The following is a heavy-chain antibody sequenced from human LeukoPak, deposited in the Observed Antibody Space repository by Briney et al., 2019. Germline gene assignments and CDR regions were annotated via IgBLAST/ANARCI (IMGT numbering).Heavy chain of an antibody. CDR2: IIPIFGTA. D-gene: IGHD6-13*01. CDR3: ATVYSSSWSNQYYFDY. V-gene: IGHV1-69*13. Sequence: ASVKVSCKASGGTFSSYAISWVRQAPGQGLEWMGGIIPIFGTANYAQKFQGRVTITADESTSTAYMELSSLRSEDTAVYYCATVYSSSWSNQYYFDYWGQGTLVTVSS. J-gene: IGHJ4*02. CDR1: GGTFSSYA.